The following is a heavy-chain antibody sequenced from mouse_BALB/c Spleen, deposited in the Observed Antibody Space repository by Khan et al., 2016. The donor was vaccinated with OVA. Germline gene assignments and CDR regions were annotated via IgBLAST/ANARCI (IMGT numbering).Heavy chain of an antibody. CDR3: ARINKIVATYFDY. CDR1: GYTFTSYC. V-gene: IGHV1S81*02. Sequence: QVQLQQSGAELVKAGASVKMSCKASGYTFTSYCMHWVKQRLGQGLEWFAETNPTNGRTYYNEKFKSKATLTVDKSSSTAYLLLSGPTFEDSAVYYYARINKIVATYFDYWGQGTTLTVSS. J-gene: IGHJ2*01. CDR2: TNPTNGRT. D-gene: IGHD1-1*01.